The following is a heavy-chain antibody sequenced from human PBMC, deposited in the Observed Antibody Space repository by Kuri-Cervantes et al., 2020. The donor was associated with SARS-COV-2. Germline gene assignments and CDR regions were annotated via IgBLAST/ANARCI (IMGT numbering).Heavy chain of an antibody. CDR3: ARQYLAVAPNAFDI. Sequence: ESLKISCAVYGGSFSGYQWSWIRQTPGMGLEWIGQINDSGATKYNTSLKSRVIVSMDKSKNQFSLKLSSVTAADTAVYYCARQYLAVAPNAFDIWGQGTMVTVSS. V-gene: IGHV4-34*01. CDR1: GGSFSGYQ. CDR2: INDSGAT. J-gene: IGHJ3*02. D-gene: IGHD6-19*01.